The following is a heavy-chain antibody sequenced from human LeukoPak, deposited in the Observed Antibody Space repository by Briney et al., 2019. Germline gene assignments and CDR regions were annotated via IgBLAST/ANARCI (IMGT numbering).Heavy chain of an antibody. CDR2: IYYSGST. J-gene: IGHJ4*02. D-gene: IGHD3-9*01. V-gene: IGHV4-39*01. CDR1: GGSISSSSYY. Sequence: PSETLSLTCSVSGGSISSSSYYWGWIRQPPGEGLEWIGTIYYSGSTYYNPSLKSRVTISVVTSKNQFSLKLRSVTAAGTAVYYCARRGDILTGFPFDYWGQGTLVTVSS. CDR3: ARRGDILTGFPFDY.